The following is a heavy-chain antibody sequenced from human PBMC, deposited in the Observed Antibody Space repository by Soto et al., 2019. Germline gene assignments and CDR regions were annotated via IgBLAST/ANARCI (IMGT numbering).Heavy chain of an antibody. CDR3: AWDNSGRFRTDH. D-gene: IGHD4-4*01. V-gene: IGHV3-15*07. Sequence: EVQLVESGGGLVKPGDSLRLSCAVSGLKFSDAWMNWVRQAPGKGLEWVGRIKSKGGGETKDYAATVKGSFAISRDESRNTLYLQMNSLKIEDTAVYYCAWDNSGRFRTDHWGQGTLVTVS. CDR2: IKSKGGGETK. CDR1: GLKFSDAW. J-gene: IGHJ4*02.